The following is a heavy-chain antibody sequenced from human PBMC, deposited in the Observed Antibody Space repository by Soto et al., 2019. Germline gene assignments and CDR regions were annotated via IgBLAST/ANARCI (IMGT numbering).Heavy chain of an antibody. CDR2: INHSGST. D-gene: IGHD6-13*01. Sequence: SETLTVTCADYGGSFSGYYWSWIRQPPGKGLEWIGEINHSGSTNYNPSLKSRVTISVDTSKNQFSLKLSSVTAADTAVYYCARVPGYSSSWSRIYYGMDVWGQGTTVTVSS. J-gene: IGHJ6*02. V-gene: IGHV4-34*01. CDR3: ARVPGYSSSWSRIYYGMDV. CDR1: GGSFSGYY.